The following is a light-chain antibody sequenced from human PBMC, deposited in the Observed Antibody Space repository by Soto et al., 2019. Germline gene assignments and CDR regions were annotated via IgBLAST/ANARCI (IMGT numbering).Light chain of an antibody. CDR3: QKHNSAPWT. J-gene: IGKJ1*01. CDR2: EAS. Sequence: DIQMTQSPSSLSASVGDRVTITCRASQGISNYVAWYQQIPGKVPKLLIYEASTLHSGVPSRFSGSGSGTDFTLTISRLQPEDVATYYCQKHNSAPWTFGQGTKVDIK. CDR1: QGISNY. V-gene: IGKV1-27*01.